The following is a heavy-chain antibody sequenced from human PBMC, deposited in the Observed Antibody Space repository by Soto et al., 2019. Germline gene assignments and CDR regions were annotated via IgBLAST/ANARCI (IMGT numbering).Heavy chain of an antibody. J-gene: IGHJ6*03. Sequence: SETLSLTCTVSGGTIISYYWSWIRQPPGKGLEWIGYIYYSGSTNYNPSLKSRVTISVDTSKNQFSLKLSSVTAADTAVYYCARRYSSSWSPTYYYYMDVWGKGTTVTVSS. CDR3: ARRYSSSWSPTYYYYMDV. V-gene: IGHV4-59*08. CDR2: IYYSGST. CDR1: GGTIISYY. D-gene: IGHD6-13*01.